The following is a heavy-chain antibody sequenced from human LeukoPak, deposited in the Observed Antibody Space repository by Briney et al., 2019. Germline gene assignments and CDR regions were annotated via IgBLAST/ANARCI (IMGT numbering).Heavy chain of an antibody. J-gene: IGHJ5*02. V-gene: IGHV4-34*01. Sequence: SETLSLTCAVYGGSFSNYYWSWIRQPPGKGLKWIGEINHSGSTNYNPSLKSRVTISVDTSKNQFSLKLSSVTAADTAVYYCARHSGPYCSGGSCYGWFDPWGQGTLVTVSS. D-gene: IGHD2-15*01. CDR3: ARHSGPYCSGGSCYGWFDP. CDR1: GGSFSNYY. CDR2: INHSGST.